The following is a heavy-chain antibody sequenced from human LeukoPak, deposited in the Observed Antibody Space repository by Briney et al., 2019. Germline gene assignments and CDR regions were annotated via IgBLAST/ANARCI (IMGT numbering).Heavy chain of an antibody. Sequence: SETLSLTCTVSGASISSYYWGWIRHPPGKGLEWIGSIYYSGSTYYNPSLKSRVTISVDTSKNQFSLKLSSVTAADTAVYYCAREKVVVPAPYYYYYMDVWGKGTTVTVSS. D-gene: IGHD2-2*01. V-gene: IGHV4-39*07. CDR3: AREKVVVPAPYYYYYMDV. CDR1: GASISSYY. J-gene: IGHJ6*03. CDR2: IYYSGST.